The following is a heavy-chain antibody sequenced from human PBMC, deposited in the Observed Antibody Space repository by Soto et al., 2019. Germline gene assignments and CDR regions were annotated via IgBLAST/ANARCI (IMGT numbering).Heavy chain of an antibody. CDR2: IYYSGST. CDR1: GGSISSGGYY. Sequence: SETLSLTCTFSGGSISSGGYYWSLIRQHPGKGLEWIGYIYYSGSTYYNPSLKSRVTISVDTSKNQFSLKLSSVTAADTAVYYCASCSAMTTFGGVIELWGQGTLVTVSS. D-gene: IGHD3-16*02. CDR3: ASCSAMTTFGGVIEL. J-gene: IGHJ4*02. V-gene: IGHV4-31*03.